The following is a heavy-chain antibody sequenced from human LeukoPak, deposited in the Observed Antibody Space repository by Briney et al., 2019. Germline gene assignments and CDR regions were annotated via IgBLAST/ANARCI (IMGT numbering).Heavy chain of an antibody. Sequence: PGGSLRLSCAASGFTFSSYGMHWVRQAPGKGLEWVAVISYDGSNKYYADSVKGRFTISRDNSKNTLYLQMNSLRAEDTAVYYCARDRLYYDILTGYRPNWFDPWGQGTLVTVSS. CDR3: ARDRLYYDILTGYRPNWFDP. CDR2: ISYDGSNK. J-gene: IGHJ5*02. CDR1: GFTFSSYG. D-gene: IGHD3-9*01. V-gene: IGHV3-30*03.